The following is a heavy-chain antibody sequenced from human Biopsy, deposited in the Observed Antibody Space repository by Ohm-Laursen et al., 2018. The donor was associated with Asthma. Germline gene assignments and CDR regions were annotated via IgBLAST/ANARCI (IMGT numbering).Heavy chain of an antibody. CDR2: IIPIFGTA. D-gene: IGHD1-7*01. Sequence: SAKVSCKASGGTFSSYAISWVRQAPGQGLEWMGGIIPIFGTANYAQKFQGRVTITADESTSTAYMELSSLRSEDTAVYYCARDPHNSYLASLRTKFNYYYYGMDVWGQGTTVTVSS. J-gene: IGHJ6*02. V-gene: IGHV1-69*13. CDR3: ARDPHNSYLASLRTKFNYYYYGMDV. CDR1: GGTFSSYA.